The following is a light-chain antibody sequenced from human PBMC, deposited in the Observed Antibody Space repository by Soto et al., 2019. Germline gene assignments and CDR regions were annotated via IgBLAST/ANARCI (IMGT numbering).Light chain of an antibody. CDR3: QQYNNWWT. V-gene: IGKV3-15*01. CDR2: GAS. Sequence: EIVMTQSPATLSVSPGERATLSCRASPSVSSNLAWYQQKPGQAPRLLIYGASTRATGIPARFSGSGSGTELTLTISSLKSEDFAVYYCQQYNNWWTFGQGTKVESK. J-gene: IGKJ1*01. CDR1: PSVSSN.